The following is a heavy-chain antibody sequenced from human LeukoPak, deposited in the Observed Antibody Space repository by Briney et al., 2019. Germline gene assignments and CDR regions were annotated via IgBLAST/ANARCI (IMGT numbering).Heavy chain of an antibody. CDR1: GFSFRSYG. CDR3: AKGESITSAWFDS. J-gene: IGHJ5*01. CDR2: ISSDEINE. V-gene: IGHV3-30*18. D-gene: IGHD5-24*01. Sequence: GGSLRLSCAASGFSFRSYGMHWVRQAPGKGLEWVAVISSDEINEYYADSVKGRFTISGDNSKNTLYLQINSLRGEDTAVYYCAKGESITSAWFDSWGQGTLVTVSS.